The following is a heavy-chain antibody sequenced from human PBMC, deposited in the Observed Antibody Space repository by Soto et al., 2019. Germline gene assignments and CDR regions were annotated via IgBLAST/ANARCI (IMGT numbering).Heavy chain of an antibody. CDR2: IRTKGARYTT. CDR1: GFTFSGHY. J-gene: IGHJ4*02. D-gene: IGHD5-12*01. V-gene: IGHV3-72*01. Sequence: PGGSLRLSCAGSGFTFSGHYMDRVRQAPGKGLEWVGRIRTKGARYTTEYAASVKGRFTISRDDSKNSLYLQMNSLKPEDTALYYCARSKDGSDDYWGQGTLVTVSS. CDR3: ARSKDGSDDY.